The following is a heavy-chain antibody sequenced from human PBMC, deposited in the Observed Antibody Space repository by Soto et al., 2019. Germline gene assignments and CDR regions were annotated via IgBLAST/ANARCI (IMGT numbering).Heavy chain of an antibody. D-gene: IGHD2-2*01. CDR3: ARNYCSATTCYFGPDY. Sequence: SETLSLTCTVSGGSISSGGYYWSWIRQHPGEGLEWIGYIYYSGTTRYNPSLESRVIISIDRSKNQFSLRLRSVTAADTAVYYCARNYCSATTCYFGPDYWGQGTLVTVSS. V-gene: IGHV4-31*03. CDR1: GGSISSGGYY. J-gene: IGHJ4*02. CDR2: IYYSGTT.